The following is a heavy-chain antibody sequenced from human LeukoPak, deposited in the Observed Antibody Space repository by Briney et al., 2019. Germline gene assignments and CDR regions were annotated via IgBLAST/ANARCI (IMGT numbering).Heavy chain of an antibody. D-gene: IGHD3-22*01. J-gene: IGHJ6*02. CDR2: ISSSGSTI. V-gene: IGHV3-11*01. CDR3: ARRSSGYYYYYYGMDV. Sequence: GGSLRLSCAASGFTFSDYYMSWIRQAPGKGLEWVSYISSSGSTIYYADSVKGRFTISRDNAKNSLYLQMNSLRAEDTAVYYCARRSSGYYYYYYGMDVWGQGTTATVSS. CDR1: GFTFSDYY.